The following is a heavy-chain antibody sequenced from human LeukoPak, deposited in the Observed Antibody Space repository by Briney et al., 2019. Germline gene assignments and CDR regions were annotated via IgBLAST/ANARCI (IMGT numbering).Heavy chain of an antibody. V-gene: IGHV1-2*02. CDR2: INPNSGGT. Sequence: GASVKVSCKSSGYTFTGYYMHWVRQAPGQGLEWMGWINPNSGGTNYARKFQGRVTMTRDTSISTANMEMSRLRSDDTAVYYCARVGVTMIVVVTAYDFGYFDYWGQGTLVTVAS. J-gene: IGHJ4*02. D-gene: IGHD3-22*01. CDR3: ARVGVTMIVVVTAYDFGYFDY. CDR1: GYTFTGYY.